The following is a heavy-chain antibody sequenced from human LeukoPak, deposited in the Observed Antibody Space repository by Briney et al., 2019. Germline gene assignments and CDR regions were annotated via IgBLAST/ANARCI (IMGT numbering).Heavy chain of an antibody. CDR2: IYYSGST. CDR1: GGSISSSSYY. D-gene: IGHD3-22*01. Sequence: PSETLSFTCTVSGGSISSSSYYWGWIRQPPGKGLEWIGSIYYSGSTYYNPSLKSRVTISVDTSKNQFSLKLSSVTAADTAVYYCARRTYYDSSGYYLDYWGQGTLVTVSS. J-gene: IGHJ4*02. CDR3: ARRTYYDSSGYYLDY. V-gene: IGHV4-39*01.